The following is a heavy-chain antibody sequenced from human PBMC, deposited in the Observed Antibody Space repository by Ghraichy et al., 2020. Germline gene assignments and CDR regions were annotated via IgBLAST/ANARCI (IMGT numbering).Heavy chain of an antibody. D-gene: IGHD1-26*01. CDR2: IYYSGST. V-gene: IGHV4-59*01. Sequence: SETLSLTCTVSGGSISSYYWSWIRQPPGKGLEWIGYIYYSGSTNYNPSLKSRVTISVDTSKNQFSLKLSSVTAADTAVYYCARDLGATTEYWGQGTLVTVSS. CDR3: ARDLGATTEY. CDR1: GGSISSYY. J-gene: IGHJ4*02.